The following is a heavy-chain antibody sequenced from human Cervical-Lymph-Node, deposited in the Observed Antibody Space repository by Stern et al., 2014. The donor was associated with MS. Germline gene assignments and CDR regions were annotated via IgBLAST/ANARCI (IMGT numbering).Heavy chain of an antibody. J-gene: IGHJ4*02. V-gene: IGHV3-30*04. CDR3: ARVYGPPGGSGYYPFDF. CDR1: GFSFSNYA. Sequence: QVQLVQSGGGVVQPGRSLRLSCAASGFSFSNYAMHWVRQAPGKGLEWVAGISYDGSNKYYADSVKGRFTISRDNSENTLYLQMNSLTTEDTTVYYCARVYGPPGGSGYYPFDFWGQGTLVTVSS. CDR2: ISYDGSNK. D-gene: IGHD3-22*01.